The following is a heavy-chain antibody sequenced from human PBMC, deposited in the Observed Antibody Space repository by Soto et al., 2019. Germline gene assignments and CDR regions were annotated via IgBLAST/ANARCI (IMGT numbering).Heavy chain of an antibody. J-gene: IGHJ4*02. D-gene: IGHD2-15*01. CDR3: ARDLWWYLH. CDR2: ISAGSEGA. V-gene: IGHV3-23*01. CDR1: GFTFSSHA. Sequence: EVQLLESGGGLVQPGGALRLSCAASGFTFSSHAMSWVRQAPGKGLEWISSISAGSEGAYYADSVKGRFTISRDNSNNSRYLQMNSLRAADTAVYYCARDLWWYLHWGQGTLVTVSS.